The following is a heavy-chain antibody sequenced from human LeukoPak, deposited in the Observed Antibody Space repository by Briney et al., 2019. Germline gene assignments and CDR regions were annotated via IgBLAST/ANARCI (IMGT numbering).Heavy chain of an antibody. CDR1: GYSISSGYY. J-gene: IGHJ6*03. CDR3: ARRGTSYYYYMDV. CDR2: IYHSGST. D-gene: IGHD3-16*01. Sequence: SETLSLTCTVSGYSISSGYYWGWIRQPPGKGLEWIGSIYHSGSTYYNPSLKSRVTISVDTSKNQFSLKLSSVTAADTAVYYCARRGTSYYYYMDVWGKGTTVTVSS. V-gene: IGHV4-38-2*02.